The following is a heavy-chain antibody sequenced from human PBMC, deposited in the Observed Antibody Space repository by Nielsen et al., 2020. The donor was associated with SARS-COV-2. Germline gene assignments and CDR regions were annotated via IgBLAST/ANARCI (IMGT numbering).Heavy chain of an antibody. CDR3: ARMYRSGSYSLAYYYYGMDV. CDR1: GFTFSSYS. J-gene: IGHJ6*02. V-gene: IGHV3-48*02. CDR2: ISSSSSTI. D-gene: IGHD3-10*01. Sequence: ESLKISCAASGFTFSSYSMNWVRQAPGKGLEWVSYISSSSSTIYYADSVKGRFTISRDNAKNSLYLQMNSLRDEDTAVYYCARMYRSGSYSLAYYYYGMDVWGQGTTVTVSS.